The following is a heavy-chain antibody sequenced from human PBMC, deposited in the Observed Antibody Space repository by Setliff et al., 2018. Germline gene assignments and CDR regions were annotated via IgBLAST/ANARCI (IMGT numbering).Heavy chain of an antibody. J-gene: IGHJ6*03. CDR3: ARQIGSSLSHFYYYMDV. D-gene: IGHD6-19*01. Sequence: GESLKISCKGSGYNFASYWIAWVRQMPGKGLEWMGIIYPDDSDTRYSPSFQGQVTISADKSISTAYLQWSSLKASDTAMYYCARQIGSSLSHFYYYMDVWGKGTTGTV. CDR1: GYNFASYW. V-gene: IGHV5-51*01. CDR2: IYPDDSDT.